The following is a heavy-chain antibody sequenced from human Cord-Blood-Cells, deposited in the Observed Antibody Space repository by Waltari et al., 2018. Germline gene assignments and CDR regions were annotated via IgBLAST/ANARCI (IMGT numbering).Heavy chain of an antibody. J-gene: IGHJ3*02. CDR1: GGSISSRSYS. CDR3: ARQVLGISGIGVAFDI. V-gene: IGHV4-39*01. D-gene: IGHD7-27*01. Sequence: QLQLPESGPGLVKPSETLSLTCTVSGGSISSRSYSWGGIRQPPGQGLEWIGSIYYSGSTYYNPSLKSRVTISVDTSKNQFSLKLSSVTAADTAVYYCARQVLGISGIGVAFDIWGQGTMVTVSS. CDR2: IYYSGST.